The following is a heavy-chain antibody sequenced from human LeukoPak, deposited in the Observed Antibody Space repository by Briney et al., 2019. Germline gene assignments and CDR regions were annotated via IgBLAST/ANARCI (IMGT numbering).Heavy chain of an antibody. D-gene: IGHD3-10*01. Sequence: ASVKVSCKASGYTFTSYDINWVRQATGQGLEWMGWMNPNSGNTGYAQKFQGRVTMTRNTSISTAYMELNSLRSEDTAVYYCARVAGTMVRGVIGYWGQGTVVTVSS. J-gene: IGHJ4*02. CDR1: GYTFTSYD. V-gene: IGHV1-8*01. CDR3: ARVAGTMVRGVIGY. CDR2: MNPNSGNT.